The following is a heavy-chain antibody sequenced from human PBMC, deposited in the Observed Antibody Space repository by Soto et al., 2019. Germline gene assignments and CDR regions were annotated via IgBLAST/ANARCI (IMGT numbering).Heavy chain of an antibody. CDR1: GFTFSLYG. V-gene: IGHV3-30*18. J-gene: IGHJ6*02. Sequence: QLVESGGGVVQPGRSLRLSCAASGFTFSLYGMHWVRQAPGKGLEWVAVTSYDGSNKYYADSVKGRFTISSDNSKNTMYLQMNSLRAEDTAVYYCAKDSGYSGYAVYGYYYGMDVWGQGTTVTVSS. CDR2: TSYDGSNK. CDR3: AKDSGYSGYAVYGYYYGMDV. D-gene: IGHD5-12*01.